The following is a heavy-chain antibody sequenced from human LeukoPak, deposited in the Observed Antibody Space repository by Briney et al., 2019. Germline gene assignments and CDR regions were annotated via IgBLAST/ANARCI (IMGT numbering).Heavy chain of an antibody. CDR2: IYPGDSDT. J-gene: IGHJ6*02. V-gene: IGHV5-51*01. Sequence: GESLKISCKGSGYSFTSYWIGWVRQMPGKGLEWMGIIYPGDSDTRYSPSFQGQVTISADKSISTAYLQWSSLKASDTAKYYCARIAAPTGNGMDVWGQGTTVTVSS. D-gene: IGHD6-13*01. CDR3: ARIAAPTGNGMDV. CDR1: GYSFTSYW.